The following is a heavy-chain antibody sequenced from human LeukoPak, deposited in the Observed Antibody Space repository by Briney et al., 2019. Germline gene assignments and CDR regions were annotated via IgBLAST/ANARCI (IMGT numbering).Heavy chain of an antibody. Sequence: GGSLRLSCAASGFTFSSYSMNWVRQAPGKGLEWVSSISSSSSYIYYADSVKGRFTISRDNAKNSLYLQMNSLRAEDTAVYYCAREGGSGYYYDYYFDYWGQGTLVTVSS. CDR3: AREGGSGYYYDYYFDY. CDR2: ISSSSSYI. V-gene: IGHV3-21*01. J-gene: IGHJ4*02. D-gene: IGHD3-22*01. CDR1: GFTFSSYS.